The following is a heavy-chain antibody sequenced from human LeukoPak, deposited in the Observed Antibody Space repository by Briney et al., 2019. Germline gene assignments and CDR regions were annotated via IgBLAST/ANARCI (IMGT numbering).Heavy chain of an antibody. CDR2: ISDTGGGT. Sequence: GGSLRLSCAASGFTFSSYALSWVRQAPGKGLEWVSAISDTGGGTYYADSVKGRFTISRDNSKNTLYLQMNSLRADDTAVYYCAKDYTYYYGSVSSVFDYWGQGTLVTVSS. CDR3: AKDYTYYYGSVSSVFDY. V-gene: IGHV3-23*01. CDR1: GFTFSSYA. J-gene: IGHJ4*02. D-gene: IGHD3-10*01.